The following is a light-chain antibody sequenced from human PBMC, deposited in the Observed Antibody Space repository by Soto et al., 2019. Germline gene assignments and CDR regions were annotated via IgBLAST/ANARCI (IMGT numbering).Light chain of an antibody. CDR2: AAS. Sequence: EIQMTQSPSSLAASVGDRVTITCQASEDINRYLHWYQQKPGEAPTVLIYAASTLQGGVPSRFSGSGSGTYFTLTISTLQPEDFATYYCQQSFASPRTFGKGTKVDIK. J-gene: IGKJ1*01. CDR1: EDINRY. V-gene: IGKV1-39*01. CDR3: QQSFASPRT.